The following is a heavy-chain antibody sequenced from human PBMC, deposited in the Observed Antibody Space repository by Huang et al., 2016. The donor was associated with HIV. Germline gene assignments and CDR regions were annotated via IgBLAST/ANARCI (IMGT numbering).Heavy chain of an antibody. CDR3: ARGRSDWNPADY. D-gene: IGHD1-1*01. J-gene: IGHJ4*02. CDR1: GFSFSSYG. Sequence: QVQLVESGGGVVQPGGSLRLSCAASGFSFSSYGMHWVRQAPAKGLEGVAFIRYDGGNKFYADSVKGRFSISRDNSKDTLYLQMNSLTTDDTAVYYCARGRSDWNPADYWGQGTLVTVSS. V-gene: IGHV3-30*02. CDR2: IRYDGGNK.